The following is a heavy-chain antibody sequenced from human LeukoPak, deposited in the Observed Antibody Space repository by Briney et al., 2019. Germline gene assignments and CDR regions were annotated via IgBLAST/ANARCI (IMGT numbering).Heavy chain of an antibody. CDR3: AKQAESTYGHRHFDY. CDR2: ISGSGGST. D-gene: IGHD3-10*01. CDR1: GFIFSSYG. Sequence: GGSLRLSCAASGFIFSSYGMSWVRQAPGKGLEWVSSISGSGGSTYYSDSVKGRFTIFRDNSKNTLHPQMNSLSAEDTAVYYCAKQAESTYGHRHFDYWGQGTLVTVSS. J-gene: IGHJ4*02. V-gene: IGHV3-23*01.